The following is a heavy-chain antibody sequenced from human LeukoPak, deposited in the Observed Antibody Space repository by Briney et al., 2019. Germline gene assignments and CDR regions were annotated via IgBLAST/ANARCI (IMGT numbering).Heavy chain of an antibody. Sequence: GGSLRLSCAASGFTFSSYSMTWVRQAPGKGLEWVSSISSSSSYIYYADSVKGRFTISRDNAKNSLYLQMNSLRAEDTAVYYGARVGEVSSWYSYYWGQGTLVTVSS. CDR1: GFTFSSYS. V-gene: IGHV3-21*01. CDR2: ISSSSSYI. CDR3: ARVGEVSSWYSYY. J-gene: IGHJ4*02. D-gene: IGHD6-13*01.